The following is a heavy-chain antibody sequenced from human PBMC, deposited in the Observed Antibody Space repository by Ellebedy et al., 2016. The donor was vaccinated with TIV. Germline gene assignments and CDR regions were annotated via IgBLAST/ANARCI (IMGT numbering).Heavy chain of an antibody. V-gene: IGHV4-59*01. CDR3: ARDPGGVVGGTFDI. CDR2: IYYRGIT. J-gene: IGHJ3*02. D-gene: IGHD1-26*01. Sequence: MPSETLSLTCIVSGDSISSSPWSWIRQPPGKGLKWHASIYYRGITNYNPSLTSRVTISVDTSKNHFSLTLSTVTTADTAVYYCARDPGGVVGGTFDIWGQGTMVTVSS. CDR1: GDSISSSP.